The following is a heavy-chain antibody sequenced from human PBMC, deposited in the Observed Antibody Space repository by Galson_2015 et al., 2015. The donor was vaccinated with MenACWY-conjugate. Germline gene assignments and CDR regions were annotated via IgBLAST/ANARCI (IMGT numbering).Heavy chain of an antibody. CDR1: GFSLSTSGVG. CDR2: IYWDDDK. D-gene: IGHD3-10*01. J-gene: IGHJ4*02. V-gene: IGHV2-5*02. Sequence: PALVKPTQTLTLTCTFSGFSLSTSGVGVGWIRQPPGKALEWLALIYWDDDKRYSPSLKSRLTITKDTSKNQVVLTMTNMDPVDTATYYCAHLIMVRGVMSSYYFDYWGQGTLVTVSS. CDR3: AHLIMVRGVMSSYYFDY.